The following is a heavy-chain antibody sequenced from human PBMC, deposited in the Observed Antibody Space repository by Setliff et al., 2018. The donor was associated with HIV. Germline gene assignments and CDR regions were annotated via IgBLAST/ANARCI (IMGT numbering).Heavy chain of an antibody. D-gene: IGHD6-13*01. CDR1: GYTFTTYG. CDR2: ISTYSDET. V-gene: IGHV1-18*01. J-gene: IGHJ4*02. CDR3: AKEYHTAAGGTRLANYFDH. Sequence: GASVKVSCKPSGYTFTTYGLSWVRQAPGQGLEWMGWISTYSDETSSSQNLQGRVTMTSDTSANTVYMELSSLRSEDTAIYYCAKEYHTAAGGTRLANYFDHWGQGTLVTVSS.